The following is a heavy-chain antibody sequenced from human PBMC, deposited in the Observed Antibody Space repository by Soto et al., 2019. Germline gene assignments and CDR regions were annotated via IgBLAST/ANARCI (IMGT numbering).Heavy chain of an antibody. CDR3: AKDPKGFTAMGVYDYGMDV. V-gene: IGHV3-30*18. Sequence: QVQLVESGGGVVQPGRSLRLSCAASGFTFSSYGMHWVRQAPGKGLEWVAVISYDGSNKYYADSVKGRFTISRDNSKNPLYLQMNSLRAEDTAVYYCAKDPKGFTAMGVYDYGMDVWGQGTTVTVSS. D-gene: IGHD5-18*01. CDR1: GFTFSSYG. CDR2: ISYDGSNK. J-gene: IGHJ6*02.